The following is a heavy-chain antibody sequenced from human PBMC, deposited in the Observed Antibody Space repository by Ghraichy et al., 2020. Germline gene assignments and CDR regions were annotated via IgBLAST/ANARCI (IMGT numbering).Heavy chain of an antibody. D-gene: IGHD4-23*01. CDR2: INHSGST. CDR3: ATLNYGGAAYYFDY. CDR1: GGSFSGYY. V-gene: IGHV4-34*01. J-gene: IGHJ4*02. Sequence: SETLSLTCAVYGGSFSGYYWSWIRQPPGKGLEWIGEINHSGSTNYNPSLKSRVTISVDTSKNQFSLKLSSVTAADTAVYYCATLNYGGAAYYFDYWGQGTLVTGSS.